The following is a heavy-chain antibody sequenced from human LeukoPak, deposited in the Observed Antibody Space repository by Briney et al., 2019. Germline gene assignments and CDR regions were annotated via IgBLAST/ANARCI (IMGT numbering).Heavy chain of an antibody. CDR3: ARGLAVAPAAIGPADC. CDR1: GFSVSSNY. D-gene: IGHD2-2*02. J-gene: IGHJ4*02. Sequence: PGGSLRLSCAASGFSVSSNYMAWVRQPPGKGLEWISLLFADGNTHYADSVKGRFTISRDNSKNTLSLQMISLRVEDTAVYYCARGLAVAPAAIGPADCWGRGTLVTVSS. V-gene: IGHV3-66*01. CDR2: LFADGNT.